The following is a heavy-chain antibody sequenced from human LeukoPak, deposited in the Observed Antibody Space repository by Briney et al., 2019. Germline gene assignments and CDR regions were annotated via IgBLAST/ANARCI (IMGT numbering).Heavy chain of an antibody. Sequence: GGSLRLSCAASGFIFSSYEMNWVRQAPGKGLEWVSYISTSGSTIYYADSVKGRFTIPRDNAKNSLYLQMNSLRAEDTAVYYCAREASGTGFDPWGQGTLVTVSS. V-gene: IGHV3-48*03. CDR2: ISTSGSTI. CDR1: GFIFSSYE. CDR3: AREASGTGFDP. D-gene: IGHD6-19*01. J-gene: IGHJ5*02.